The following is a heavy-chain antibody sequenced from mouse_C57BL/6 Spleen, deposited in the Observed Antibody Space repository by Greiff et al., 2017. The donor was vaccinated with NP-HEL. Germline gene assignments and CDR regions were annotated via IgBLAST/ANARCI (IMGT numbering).Heavy chain of an antibody. V-gene: IGHV1-42*01. CDR1: GYSFTGYY. D-gene: IGHD4-1*01. CDR2: INPSTGGT. CDR3: ARLTGYYYAMDY. Sequence: EVQLQQSGPELVKPGASVKISCKASGYSFTGYYMNWVKQSPEKSLEWIGEINPSTGGTTYNQKFKAKATLTVDKSSSTAYMQLKSLTSEDSAVYYCARLTGYYYAMDYWGQGTSVTVSS. J-gene: IGHJ4*01.